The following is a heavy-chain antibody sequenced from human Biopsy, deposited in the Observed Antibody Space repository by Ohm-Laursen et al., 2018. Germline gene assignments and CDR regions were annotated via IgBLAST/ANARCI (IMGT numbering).Heavy chain of an antibody. J-gene: IGHJ1*01. Sequence: TQTLPLTCAFSGLSLSTTGVGATWIRQPPGKAPECLAVVFWDDDKRYSPSLKIRVTITKDTSETQVVLTVTNMDPVDTATYYCAHVFEGYFQHWGQGTLVTVSS. CDR2: VFWDDDK. CDR3: AHVFEGYFQH. V-gene: IGHV2-5*02. CDR1: GLSLSTTGVG.